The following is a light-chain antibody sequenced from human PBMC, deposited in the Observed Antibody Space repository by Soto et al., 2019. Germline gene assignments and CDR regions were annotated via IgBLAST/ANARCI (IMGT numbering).Light chain of an antibody. Sequence: QSVLTQPASVSGSPGQSITISCTGTSSDVGGYNYVSWYQQHPGKAPKLMIYAVSNRPSGVSNRFSGSKSGNTASLTISGLQAEDEAEYYCSSYTSSSTVVFGGGTKLTVL. CDR3: SSYTSSSTVV. CDR1: SSDVGGYNY. CDR2: AVS. V-gene: IGLV2-14*01. J-gene: IGLJ2*01.